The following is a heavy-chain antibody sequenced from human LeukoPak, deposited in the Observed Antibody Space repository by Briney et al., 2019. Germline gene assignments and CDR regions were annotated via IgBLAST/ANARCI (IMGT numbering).Heavy chain of an antibody. CDR1: GFTFSSYG. V-gene: IGHV3-30*02. Sequence: PGGSLRLSCAASGFTFSSYGMHWVRQAPGKGLEWVAFIRYDGSNKYYADSVKGRFTISRDNSKNTLYLQMNSLRAEDTAVYYCARAAVGYDSSGYFPFDYWGQGTLVTVSS. CDR3: ARAAVGYDSSGYFPFDY. J-gene: IGHJ4*02. CDR2: IRYDGSNK. D-gene: IGHD3-22*01.